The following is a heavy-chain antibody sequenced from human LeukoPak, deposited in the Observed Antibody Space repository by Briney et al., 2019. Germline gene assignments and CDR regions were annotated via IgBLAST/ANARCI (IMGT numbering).Heavy chain of an antibody. J-gene: IGHJ4*02. CDR1: GFTFSSYS. D-gene: IGHD3-16*01. Sequence: PGGSLRLSCAASGFTFSSYSMNWVRQAPGKGLEWVSSISSSSSYIYYADSVKGRFTISRDNAKNSLYLQMNSLRAEDTPVYYCARDKLNLITFDYRDRVPIDYWGQGTLVTVSS. V-gene: IGHV3-21*01. CDR2: ISSSSSYI. CDR3: ARDKLNLITFDYRDRVPIDY.